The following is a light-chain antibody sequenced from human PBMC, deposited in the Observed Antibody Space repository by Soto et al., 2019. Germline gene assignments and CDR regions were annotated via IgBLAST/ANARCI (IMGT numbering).Light chain of an antibody. CDR3: QQYGSSPLT. CDR1: QSVSSY. V-gene: IGKV3-20*01. J-gene: IGKJ4*01. CDR2: DTS. Sequence: IVLTQSPGTLSLSVGERVTLSCRASQSVSSYLAWYQQTPGQAPRLLIYDTSNRATGTPDRFSGSGSGTDFTLTISRLEPEDVTVYYCQQYGSSPLTFGGGTTVEIK.